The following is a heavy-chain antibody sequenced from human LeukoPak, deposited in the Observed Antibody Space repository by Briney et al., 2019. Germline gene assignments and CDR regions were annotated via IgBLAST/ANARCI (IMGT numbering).Heavy chain of an antibody. CDR1: GGTFSSYA. J-gene: IGHJ4*02. D-gene: IGHD6-19*01. V-gene: IGHV1-18*01. CDR3: GIYSGWYQFDY. CDR2: ISAYNGNT. Sequence: ASVKVSCKASGGTFSSYAISWVRQAPGQGLEWMGWISAYNGNTNYAQKLQGRVTMTTDTSTSTAYMELRSLRSDDTAVYYCGIYSGWYQFDYWGQGTLVTVSS.